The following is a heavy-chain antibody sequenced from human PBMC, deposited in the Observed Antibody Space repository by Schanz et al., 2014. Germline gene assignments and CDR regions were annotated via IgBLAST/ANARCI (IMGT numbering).Heavy chain of an antibody. D-gene: IGHD6-13*01. V-gene: IGHV1-46*03. CDR3: ARDGEAAADCDY. CDR1: GYPFTNYY. Sequence: QVHLEQSGPEVKKPGASVKLSCRASGYPFTNYYIHWVRQAPGQGLEWMGIVNPGGGSTSVAQRFQTRVTLTRDTSTSTVYMELSSLRSEDTAVYYCARDGEAAADCDYWGQGTLVTVSS. J-gene: IGHJ4*02. CDR2: VNPGGGST.